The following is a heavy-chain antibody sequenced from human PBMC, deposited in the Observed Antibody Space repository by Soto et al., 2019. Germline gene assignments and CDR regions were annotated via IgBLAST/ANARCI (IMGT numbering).Heavy chain of an antibody. CDR2: IYYSGST. CDR3: ARHVVESLSFGERVHHFDY. Sequence: SETLSLTCTVSGGSISSGDYYWSWIRQPPGKGLEWIGYIYYSGSTYYNPSLKSRVTISVDTSKNQFSLKLSSVTAADTAVYYCARHVVESLSFGERVHHFDYPAHRTPVTVSS. D-gene: IGHD3-10*01. V-gene: IGHV4-30-4*01. CDR1: GGSISSGDYY. J-gene: IGHJ4*01.